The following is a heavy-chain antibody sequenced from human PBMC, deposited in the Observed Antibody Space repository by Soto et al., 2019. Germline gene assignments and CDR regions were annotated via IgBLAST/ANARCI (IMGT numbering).Heavy chain of an antibody. CDR3: ATSITGTINLDY. D-gene: IGHD1-7*01. Sequence: ASVKLSCKASGYTVTVYDMDGVRQAPGQGLEWMGWINPNSGGTNYAQKFQGWATMTRDTSISTAYMELSRLRSDDTAVYYCATSITGTINLDYWGLGTLVTVSS. V-gene: IGHV1-2*04. CDR2: INPNSGGT. J-gene: IGHJ4*01. CDR1: GYTVTVYD.